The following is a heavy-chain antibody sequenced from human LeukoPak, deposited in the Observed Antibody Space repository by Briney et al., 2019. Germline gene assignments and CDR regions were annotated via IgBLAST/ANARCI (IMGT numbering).Heavy chain of an antibody. D-gene: IGHD3-22*01. V-gene: IGHV1-18*01. J-gene: IGHJ4*02. CDR2: ISAYNGNT. CDR1: GYTFTSYG. CDR3: ARNGHGSGYYEGLGDY. Sequence: ASVKVSCKASGYTFTSYGISWVRQAPGQGLEWMGWISAYNGNTNYAQKLQGRVTMTTDTSTSTAYVELRSLRSDDTAVYYCARNGHGSGYYEGLGDYWGQGTLVTVSS.